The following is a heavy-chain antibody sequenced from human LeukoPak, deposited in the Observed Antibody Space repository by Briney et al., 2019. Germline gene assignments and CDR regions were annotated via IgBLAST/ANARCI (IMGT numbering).Heavy chain of an antibody. CDR2: IYYSGST. CDR3: ARVSPITVFGVDYYYYMDV. D-gene: IGHD3-3*01. V-gene: IGHV4-59*01. Sequence: SETLSLTCTVSGGSISSYYWSWIRQPPGKGLAWIGYIYYSGSTNYNPSLKSRVTISVDTSKNQFSLKLSSVTAADTAVYYCARVSPITVFGVDYYYYMDVWGKGTTVTVSS. J-gene: IGHJ6*03. CDR1: GGSISSYY.